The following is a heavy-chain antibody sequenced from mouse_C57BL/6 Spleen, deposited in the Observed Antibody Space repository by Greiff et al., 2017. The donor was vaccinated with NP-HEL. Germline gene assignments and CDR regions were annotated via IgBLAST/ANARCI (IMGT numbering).Heavy chain of an antibody. CDR2: ISSGSSTI. Sequence: EVKLMESGGGLVKPGGSLKLSCAASGFTFSDYGMHWVRQAPEKGLEWVAYISSGSSTIYYADTVKGRFTISRDNAKNTLFLQVTSLRSEDTAMYYCARGDYSNPDYWGQGTTLTVSS. CDR3: ARGDYSNPDY. J-gene: IGHJ2*01. CDR1: GFTFSDYG. V-gene: IGHV5-17*01. D-gene: IGHD2-5*01.